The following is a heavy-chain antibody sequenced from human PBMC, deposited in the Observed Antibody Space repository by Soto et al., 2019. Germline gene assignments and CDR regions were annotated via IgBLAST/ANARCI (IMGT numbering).Heavy chain of an antibody. CDR2: IYYSGST. Sequence: PETLSLTCTVSGGSISSYYWSWIRQPPGKGLEWIGYIYYSGSTNYNPSLKSRVTISVDTSKNQFSLKLSSVTAADTAVYYCARRTGAYYYGSGSYYYYYYMDVWGKGTTVTVSS. CDR1: GGSISSYY. V-gene: IGHV4-59*08. D-gene: IGHD3-10*01. CDR3: ARRTGAYYYGSGSYYYYYYMDV. J-gene: IGHJ6*03.